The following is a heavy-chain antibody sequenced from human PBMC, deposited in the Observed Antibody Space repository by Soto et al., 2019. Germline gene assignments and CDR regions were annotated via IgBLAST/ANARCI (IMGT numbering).Heavy chain of an antibody. Sequence: GGALRLSYASSGFTFSSFAMSWVRQAPGKGLEWVSVIRGSGDDTYYAASVKGRFTISRDNSKDTLYLQMDSLRDEDTAVYYCARGTYDYTNHYFAYWGQGALVTVSS. D-gene: IGHD4-4*01. CDR3: ARGTYDYTNHYFAY. CDR1: GFTFSSFA. J-gene: IGHJ4*02. V-gene: IGHV3-23*01. CDR2: IRGSGDDT.